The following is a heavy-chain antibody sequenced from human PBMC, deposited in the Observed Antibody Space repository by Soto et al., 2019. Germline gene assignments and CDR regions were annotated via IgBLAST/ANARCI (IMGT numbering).Heavy chain of an antibody. CDR1: DGSISCYH. D-gene: IGHD4-17*01. CDR3: ARDRRVAKVTMFDY. Sequence: SENLSLTCTVSDGSISCYHWNLIRQAPGKGLEWIGYIYYNGRTNYNPSLKSRVTMSVDTSKNQFSLELSSVSAADTAVYYCARDRRVAKVTMFDYWGQGTQVT. J-gene: IGHJ4*02. V-gene: IGHV4-59*01. CDR2: IYYNGRT.